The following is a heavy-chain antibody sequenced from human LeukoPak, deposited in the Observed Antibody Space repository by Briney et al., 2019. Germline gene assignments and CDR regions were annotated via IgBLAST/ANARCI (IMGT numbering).Heavy chain of an antibody. CDR1: GGTFSSYA. J-gene: IGHJ4*02. V-gene: IGHV1-69*05. D-gene: IGHD1-26*01. Sequence: GASVKVSCKASGGTFSSYAISWVRQAPGQGLEWMGGIIPIFGTANYAQKFQGRVTITTDESTSTAYMELSSLRSEDTGVYYCARESPHVLAQEPAPFDYWGRGTLVTVSS. CDR2: IIPIFGTA. CDR3: ARESPHVLAQEPAPFDY.